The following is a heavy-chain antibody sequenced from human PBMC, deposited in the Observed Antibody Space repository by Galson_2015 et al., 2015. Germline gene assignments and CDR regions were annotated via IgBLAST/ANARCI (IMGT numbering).Heavy chain of an antibody. CDR2: VSHSGSNT. V-gene: IGHV3-11*01. J-gene: IGHJ2*01. Sequence: SLRLSCAASGFIFSDYYISWVRQAPGKGLEWVSYVSHSGSNTHYADSVKGRFTISRDNAKNSLFLQMNSLRAEDTAVYYCARDWVGKNGAYDSWYFDLWGRGTLVTVSS. D-gene: IGHD5-12*01. CDR1: GFIFSDYY. CDR3: ARDWVGKNGAYDSWYFDL.